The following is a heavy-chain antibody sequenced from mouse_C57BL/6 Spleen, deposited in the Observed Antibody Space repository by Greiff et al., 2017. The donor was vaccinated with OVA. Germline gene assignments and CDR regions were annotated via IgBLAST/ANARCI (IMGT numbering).Heavy chain of an antibody. CDR1: GYTFTEYT. CDR3: ASHDVREREFDG. Sequence: VQLQQSGAELVKPGASVKLSCKASGYTFTEYTIHWVKQRSGQGLEWIGWFYPGSGSTKYNEKFKDKATLTADNSSSTVYMELRRLTSEDSAVYICASHDVREREFDGWGKGTTLTVSS. V-gene: IGHV1-62-2*01. D-gene: IGHD3-3*01. CDR2: FYPGSGST. J-gene: IGHJ2*01.